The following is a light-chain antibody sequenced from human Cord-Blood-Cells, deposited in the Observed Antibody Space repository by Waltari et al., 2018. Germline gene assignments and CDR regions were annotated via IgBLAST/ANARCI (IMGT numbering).Light chain of an antibody. V-gene: IGLV2-23*01. Sequence: QSALTQPASVSGSPGQSITISCTGTSSDVGSYNLVSWYQQHPGKAPKLMIYEGSKRPSGLSNRFSGSKSGNTASLTISGLQAEDEADYNCCSYAGSSTYVFGTGTKVTVL. CDR3: CSYAGSSTYV. J-gene: IGLJ1*01. CDR2: EGS. CDR1: SSDVGSYNL.